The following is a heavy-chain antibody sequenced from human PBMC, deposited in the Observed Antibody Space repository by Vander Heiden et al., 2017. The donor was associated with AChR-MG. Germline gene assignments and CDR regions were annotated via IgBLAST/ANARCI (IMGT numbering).Heavy chain of an antibody. CDR1: GGSISSGGYY. D-gene: IGHD6-6*01. CDR3: AREAGEQLALFDY. V-gene: IGHV4-31*03. J-gene: IGHJ4*02. CDR2: IYYSGST. Sequence: QVQLQESGPGLVKPSQTLSLTCTVSGGSISSGGYYWSWIRQHPGKGLEWIGYIYYSGSTYYNPALKSRVTISVDTSKNQFSLKLSSVTAADTAVYYCAREAGEQLALFDYWGQGTLVTVSS.